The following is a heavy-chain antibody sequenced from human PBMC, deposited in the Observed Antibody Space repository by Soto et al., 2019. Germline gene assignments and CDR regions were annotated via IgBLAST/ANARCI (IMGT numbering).Heavy chain of an antibody. D-gene: IGHD6-13*01. CDR3: ARESRVQQLNPDYFSDYYYYGMDV. CDR2: IYYSGST. CDR1: GGSISSGGYY. V-gene: IGHV4-31*03. J-gene: IGHJ6*02. Sequence: QVQLQESGPGLVKPSQTLSLTCTVSGGSISSGGYYWSWIRQHPGKGLEWIGYIYYSGSTYYNPSLKSRVTISVDTSKNQFSLKLSSVTAADTAVYYCARESRVQQLNPDYFSDYYYYGMDVWGQGTTVTVSS.